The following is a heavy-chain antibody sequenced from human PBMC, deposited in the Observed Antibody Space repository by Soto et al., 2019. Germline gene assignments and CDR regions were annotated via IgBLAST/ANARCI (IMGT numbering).Heavy chain of an antibody. CDR2: INPNTGYT. D-gene: IGHD3-16*02. V-gene: IGHV1-8*01. CDR3: VRGRVMITFGVVIVIDN. CDR1: GYTFTSYD. Sequence: QVQLVQSGAAMKKPGASVKVSCKASGYTFTSYDINWVRQAAGQGLEWMGWINPNTGYTDYAQKFQDRVTMTGNTSITTTYMELSGLRSEDTAVYYRVRGRVMITFGVVIVIDNWGQGSPVTVSS. J-gene: IGHJ4*02.